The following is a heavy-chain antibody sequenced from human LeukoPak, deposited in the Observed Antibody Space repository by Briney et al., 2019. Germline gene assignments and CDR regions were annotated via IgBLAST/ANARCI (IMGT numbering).Heavy chain of an antibody. CDR2: IYTSGGT. Sequence: SETLSLTCTVSGGSISSGSYYWSWIRQPAGKGLEWIGRIYTSGGTNYNPSLKSRVTISVDTSKNQFSLKLNSVTAADTAVYYCARAIKLGIWQCWYFDLWGRGTLVTVSS. D-gene: IGHD7-27*01. CDR3: ARAIKLGIWQCWYFDL. CDR1: GGSISSGSYY. J-gene: IGHJ2*01. V-gene: IGHV4-61*02.